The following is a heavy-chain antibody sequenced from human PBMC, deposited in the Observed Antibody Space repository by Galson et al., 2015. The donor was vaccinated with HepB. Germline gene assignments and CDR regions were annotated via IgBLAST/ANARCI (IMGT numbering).Heavy chain of an antibody. D-gene: IGHD2-2*01. CDR3: ASGDCSSTSCGTKH. J-gene: IGHJ1*01. V-gene: IGHV4-31*03. CDR1: GGSISSGGYY. CDR2: IYYSGST. Sequence: SLTCTVSGGSISSGGYYWSWIRQHPGKGLEWIGYIYYSGSTYYNPSLKSRVTISVDTSKNQFSLKLSSVTAADTAVYYCASGDCSSTSCGTKHWGQGTLVTVSS.